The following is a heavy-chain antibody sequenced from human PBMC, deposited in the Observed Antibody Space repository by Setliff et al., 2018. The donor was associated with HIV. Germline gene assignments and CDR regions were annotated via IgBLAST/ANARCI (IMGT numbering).Heavy chain of an antibody. D-gene: IGHD6-19*01. CDR1: GGSITSSSW. J-gene: IGHJ4*02. CDR2: TFHSGTT. CDR3: ARITSGWYVHVEQ. Sequence: LSLTCAVSGGSITSSSWWSWVRQPPGKGLEWIGETFHSGTTNYNPSLKSRITISVDKSKNQFSLKLSPVTAADTAVYYCARITSGWYVHVEQWGQGILVTVSS. V-gene: IGHV4-4*02.